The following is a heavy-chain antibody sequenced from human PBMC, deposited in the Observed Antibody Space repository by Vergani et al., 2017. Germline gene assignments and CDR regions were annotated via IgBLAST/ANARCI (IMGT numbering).Heavy chain of an antibody. V-gene: IGHV5-51*01. D-gene: IGHD2-21*01. CDR2: INPIDSKI. J-gene: IGHJ4*02. Sequence: EVMLVQSGAEVKQPGESLKISCKYSESSFISNEIAWVRQMSGKGLQWMGNINPIDSKIAYSPSFQGQAIMSLDKSITTAYRQWRSLTASDTAIYYCTRHVPCGDGACLHFDHWGQGTQVTVSS. CDR3: TRHVPCGDGACLHFDH. CDR1: ESSFISNE.